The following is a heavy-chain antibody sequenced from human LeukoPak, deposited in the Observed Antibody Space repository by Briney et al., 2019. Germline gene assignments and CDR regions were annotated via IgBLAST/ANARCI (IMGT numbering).Heavy chain of an antibody. CDR1: GGSISNYY. V-gene: IGHV4-59*01. J-gene: IGHJ4*02. CDR3: ARAGGYCSSTSCEFDY. CDR2: IYYSGST. D-gene: IGHD2-2*01. Sequence: SETLSLTCTVSGGSISNYYWSWIRQPPGKGLEWIGYIYYSGSTNYNPSLKSRVTISVDTSKNQFSLRLSSATAADTAVYYCARAGGYCSSTSCEFDYWGQGTLVTVSS.